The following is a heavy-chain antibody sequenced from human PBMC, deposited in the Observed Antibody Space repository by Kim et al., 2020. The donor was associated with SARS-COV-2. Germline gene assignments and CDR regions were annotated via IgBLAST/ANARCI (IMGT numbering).Heavy chain of an antibody. CDR3: ATPLHYGGNAFDI. D-gene: IGHD4-17*01. Sequence: YSPSLQGQVTISADKSISTAYLQWSSLKASDTAMYYCATPLHYGGNAFDIWGQGTMVTVSS. V-gene: IGHV5-51*01. J-gene: IGHJ3*02.